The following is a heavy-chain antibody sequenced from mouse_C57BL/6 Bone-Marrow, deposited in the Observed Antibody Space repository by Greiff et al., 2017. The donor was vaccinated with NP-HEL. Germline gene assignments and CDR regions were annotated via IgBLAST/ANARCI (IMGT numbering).Heavy chain of an antibody. CDR3: ASMPGYFDY. Sequence: QLQQPGAELVRPGSSVKLSCKASGYTFTSYWMDWVKQRPGQGLEWIGNIYTSDSETHYNQKFKDKATLTVDKSSSTAYMQLSSLTSEDSAVYYCASMPGYFDYWGQGTTLTVSS. J-gene: IGHJ2*01. CDR1: GYTFTSYW. CDR2: IYTSDSET. D-gene: IGHD4-1*01. V-gene: IGHV1-61*01.